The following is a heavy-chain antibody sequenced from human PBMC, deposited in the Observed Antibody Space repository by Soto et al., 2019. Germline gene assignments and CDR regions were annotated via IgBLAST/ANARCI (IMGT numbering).Heavy chain of an antibody. J-gene: IGHJ4*02. Sequence: PGGSLRLSCSASGFTFGRNAMGWVRQAPGKGLEWVSAIIDDGGRAYYADSVKGRFTISRDNSKNTLSLQMNSLRAEDTAIYYCAKDKMEQWLVGGYFDYWGQGTQVTVSS. CDR2: IIDDGGRA. D-gene: IGHD6-19*01. CDR1: GFTFGRNA. V-gene: IGHV3-23*01. CDR3: AKDKMEQWLVGGYFDY.